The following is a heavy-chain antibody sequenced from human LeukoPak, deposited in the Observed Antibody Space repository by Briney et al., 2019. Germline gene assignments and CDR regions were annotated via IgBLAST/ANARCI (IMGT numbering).Heavy chain of an antibody. J-gene: IGHJ6*02. D-gene: IGHD3-22*01. CDR1: GGTFSSYA. CDR2: IIPIFGTA. V-gene: IGHV1-69*13. Sequence: SVKVSCKASGGTFSSYAISGVRQAPGQGLEWMGGIIPIFGTANYAQKFQGRVTITADESTSTAYMELSSLRSEDTAVYYCARPKVPDYYDSSGYYYYYGMDVWGQGTTVTVSS. CDR3: ARPKVPDYYDSSGYYYYYGMDV.